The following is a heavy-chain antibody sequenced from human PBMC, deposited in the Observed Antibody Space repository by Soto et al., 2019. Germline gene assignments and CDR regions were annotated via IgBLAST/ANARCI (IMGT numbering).Heavy chain of an antibody. Sequence: GESLKISCKASGYSFTSDWIGWVRQMPGKGLEYLGIIYPNDSDTVYSPSFQGQVTISVDKSINTAYLQWSSLKASDTGLYYCARLRFGETPAKTWGQGTLVTVYS. CDR3: ARLRFGETPAKT. V-gene: IGHV5-51*01. J-gene: IGHJ5*02. D-gene: IGHD3-10*01. CDR2: IYPNDSDT. CDR1: GYSFTSDW.